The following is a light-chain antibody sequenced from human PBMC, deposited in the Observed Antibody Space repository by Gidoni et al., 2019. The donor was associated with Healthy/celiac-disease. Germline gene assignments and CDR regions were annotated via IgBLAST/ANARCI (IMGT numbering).Light chain of an antibody. CDR3: AAWDDSLNGRV. CDR1: SSNNGSNT. CDR2: SNN. Sequence: QSVLTQPPSASGTPGQGVTISCSGSSSNNGSNTVNWYQQLPGTAPKLLIYSNNQRPSGVPDRFSGSKSGTSASLAISGLQSEDEADYYCAAWDDSLNGRVFGGGTKLTVL. J-gene: IGLJ3*02. V-gene: IGLV1-44*01.